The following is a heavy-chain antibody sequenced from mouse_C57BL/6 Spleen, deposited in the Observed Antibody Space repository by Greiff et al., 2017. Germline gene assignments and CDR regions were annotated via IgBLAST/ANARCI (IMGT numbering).Heavy chain of an antibody. CDR1: GYTFTSYW. Sequence: QVQLKQSGAELVKPGASVKLSCKASGYTFTSYWMHWVKQRPGRGLEWIGRIDPNSGGTKYNEKFKSKATLTVDKPSSTAYMQLSSLTSEDSAVYYCARAYYSNYVDWFAYWGQGTLVTVSA. J-gene: IGHJ3*01. CDR3: ARAYYSNYVDWFAY. D-gene: IGHD2-5*01. CDR2: IDPNSGGT. V-gene: IGHV1-72*01.